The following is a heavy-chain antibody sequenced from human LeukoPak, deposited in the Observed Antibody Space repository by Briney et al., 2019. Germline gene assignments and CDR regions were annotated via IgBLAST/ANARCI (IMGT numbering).Heavy chain of an antibody. D-gene: IGHD3-22*01. CDR2: INPNSGGT. V-gene: IGHV1-2*02. CDR3: ARDMGYYYDSSGYTFDY. CDR1: GYTFTNYY. J-gene: IGHJ4*02. Sequence: GASVKVSCKASGYTFTNYYIHWVRQAPGQGLEWMGWINPNSGGTNYAQKFQGRVTMTRDTSISTAYMELSRLRSDDTAVYYCARDMGYYYDSSGYTFDYWGQGTLVTVSS.